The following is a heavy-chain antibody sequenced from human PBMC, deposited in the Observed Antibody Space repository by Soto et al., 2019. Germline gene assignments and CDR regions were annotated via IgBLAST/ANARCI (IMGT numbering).Heavy chain of an antibody. Sequence: SETLSLTCTVAGGSISSGDYYWSWIRQPPGKGLEWIGYIYYSGSTYYNPSLKSRVTISVDTSKNQFSLKLSSVTAADTAVYYCARAGAVAGKNENFDYWGQGTLVTVS. J-gene: IGHJ4*02. CDR2: IYYSGST. D-gene: IGHD6-19*01. CDR1: GGSISSGDYY. V-gene: IGHV4-30-4*01. CDR3: ARAGAVAGKNENFDY.